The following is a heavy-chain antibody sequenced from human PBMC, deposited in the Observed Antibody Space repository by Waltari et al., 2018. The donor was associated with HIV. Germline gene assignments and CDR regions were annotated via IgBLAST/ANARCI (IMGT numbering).Heavy chain of an antibody. CDR2: INQDGSKK. J-gene: IGHJ4*02. CDR3: ARDLWPEDY. Sequence: EVQLVESGGGFVQPGGSLRLSCVASGFTFSSYYMSWVRQTPGKGLEWVANINQDGSKKYYVDSVKVRFTISRDNAKNSLYLQMNSLRAEDAAVYYCARDLWPEDYWGQGTLVTVSS. CDR1: GFTFSSYY. D-gene: IGHD2-21*01. V-gene: IGHV3-7*01.